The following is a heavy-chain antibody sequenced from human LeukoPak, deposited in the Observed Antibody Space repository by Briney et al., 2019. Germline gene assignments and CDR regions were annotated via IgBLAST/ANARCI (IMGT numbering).Heavy chain of an antibody. V-gene: IGHV3-30*02. D-gene: IGHD3-9*01. CDR2: IRYDGSNK. J-gene: IGHJ4*02. Sequence: PGGSLRLSCAASGFTFSSYGMHWVRQAPGKGLEWVAFIRYDGSNKYYADSVKGRFTISRDNSKNTLYLQMNSLKTEDTAVYYCTSSTILRYFDWPIQYWGQGTLVTVSS. CDR1: GFTFSSYG. CDR3: TSSTILRYFDWPIQY.